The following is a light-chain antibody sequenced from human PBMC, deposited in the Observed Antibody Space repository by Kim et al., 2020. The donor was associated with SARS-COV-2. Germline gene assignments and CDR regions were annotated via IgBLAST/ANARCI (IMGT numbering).Light chain of an antibody. J-gene: IGKJ2*01. CDR2: GAS. V-gene: IGKV3-15*01. Sequence: VFPGEGATLSCRARQSVNTNLAWYQQRPGQAPRLLIFGASTRATGIPARFSGSGSGTEFTLTISSLQSEDFAVYYCQEYNSWPPYNFGLGTKLEI. CDR3: QEYNSWPPYN. CDR1: QSVNTN.